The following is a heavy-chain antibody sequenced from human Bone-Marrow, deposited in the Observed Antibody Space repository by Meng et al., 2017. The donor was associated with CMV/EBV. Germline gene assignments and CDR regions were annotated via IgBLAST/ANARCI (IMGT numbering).Heavy chain of an antibody. Sequence: ASVKVSCKASGYMFTDYYMHWVRQAPGQGLEWMGWINPNSGGTNYAQKFQGRVTMTRETSISTAYMELSRLRSDDTAVYYCARDNGGWFGELGAFDIWGQGTMVTVSS. CDR2: INPNSGGT. D-gene: IGHD3-10*01. J-gene: IGHJ3*02. CDR1: GYMFTDYY. CDR3: ARDNGGWFGELGAFDI. V-gene: IGHV1-2*02.